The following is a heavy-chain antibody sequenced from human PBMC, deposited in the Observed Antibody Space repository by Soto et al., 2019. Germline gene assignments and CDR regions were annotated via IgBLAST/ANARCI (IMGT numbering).Heavy chain of an antibody. D-gene: IGHD6-19*01. V-gene: IGHV3-23*01. Sequence: EVQLSESGGSLVQPGWSLRLACAASTFTLLSSAMSWVRQAPGKGRGWVSSIRGDVGGTLHADSVKGRFTISRDLSKNTLFLQMNSLRAEDTAIYYSANCSVGSVRSSGWCNWLDPWGQGTLVTVSS. CDR3: ANCSVGSVRSSGWCNWLDP. J-gene: IGHJ5*02. CDR2: IRGDVGGT. CDR1: TFTLLSSA.